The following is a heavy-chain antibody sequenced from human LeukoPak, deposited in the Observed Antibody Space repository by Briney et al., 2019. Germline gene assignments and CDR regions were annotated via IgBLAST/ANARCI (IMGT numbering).Heavy chain of an antibody. CDR3: ARDLWDSSGYTYYYYGMDV. J-gene: IGHJ6*02. CDR2: INPSGGST. CDR1: GYTFTRYY. V-gene: IGHV1-46*01. Sequence: GASVKVSCKASGYTFTRYYMHWVRQAPGQGLEWMGIINPSGGSTSYARKSQGRVTMTRDTSTSTVYMELSSLRSEDTAVYYCARDLWDSSGYTYYYYGMDVWGQGTTVTVSS. D-gene: IGHD3-22*01.